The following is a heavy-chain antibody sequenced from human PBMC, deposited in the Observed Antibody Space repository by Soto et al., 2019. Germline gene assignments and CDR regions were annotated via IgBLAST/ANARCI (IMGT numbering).Heavy chain of an antibody. V-gene: IGHV3-33*08. J-gene: IGHJ4*02. CDR3: ATTPDQYYFDY. CDR2: IWYDGSNK. CDR1: GFTFSSYA. Sequence: PGGSLRLSCAASGFTFSSYAMNWVRQAPGKGLECVAVIWYDGSNKYYADFVKGRFTISRDNSKNTLYLQMNSLRAEDTAVYYCATTPDQYYFDYWGQGTLVTISS.